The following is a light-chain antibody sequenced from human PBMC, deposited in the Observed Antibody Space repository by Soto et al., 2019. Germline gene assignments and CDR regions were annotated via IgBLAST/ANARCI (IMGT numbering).Light chain of an antibody. J-gene: IGKJ1*01. CDR2: GAS. CDR3: QQYNNWPPA. CDR1: QSVSGN. V-gene: IGKV3-15*01. Sequence: EIVMAQSPATLSLSPGERATLSCRASQSVSGNLAWYQQKPGQAPRLLIYGASTRATGIPARFSGSGSGTEFTLTISSLQSEDFAVYYCQQYNNWPPAFGQGTKVEIK.